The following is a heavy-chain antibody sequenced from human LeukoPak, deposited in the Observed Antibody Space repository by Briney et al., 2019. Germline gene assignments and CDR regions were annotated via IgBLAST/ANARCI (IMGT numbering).Heavy chain of an antibody. CDR1: GFTFDDYG. D-gene: IGHD2-21*01. CDR2: INWSGGST. J-gene: IGHJ4*02. V-gene: IGHV3-20*04. CDR3: AKAPVTTCRGAYCYPFDY. Sequence: GGSLRLSCAASGFTFDDYGLSWVRQAPGKGLEWVSGINWSGGSTGYADSVKGRFTISRDNAKNSLYLQMNSLRAEDTALYYCAKAPVTTCRGAYCYPFDYWGQGTLVTVSS.